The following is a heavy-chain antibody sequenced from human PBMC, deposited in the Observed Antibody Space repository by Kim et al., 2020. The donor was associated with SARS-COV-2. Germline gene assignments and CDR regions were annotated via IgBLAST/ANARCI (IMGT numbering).Heavy chain of an antibody. V-gene: IGHV4-34*01. Sequence: SRVTISGDTSKNKFSLKLSSVTAADTAVYYCARGGGLRYFGWLSTRGMDVWGQGTTVTVSS. D-gene: IGHD3-9*01. J-gene: IGHJ6*02. CDR3: ARGGGLRYFGWLSTRGMDV.